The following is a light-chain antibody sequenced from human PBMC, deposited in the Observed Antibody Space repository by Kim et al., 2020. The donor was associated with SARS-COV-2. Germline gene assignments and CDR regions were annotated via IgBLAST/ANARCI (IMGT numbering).Light chain of an antibody. CDR2: DVS. CDR1: SSDVGGYNY. Sequence: GQLITISCTGTSSDVGGYNYVSWHQQHPGKAPKLMIYDVSNRPSGVSNRFSGSKSGDTASLTISGLQAEDEAGYYCSSYTSSSTLVFGTGTKVTVL. V-gene: IGLV2-14*03. J-gene: IGLJ1*01. CDR3: SSYTSSSTLV.